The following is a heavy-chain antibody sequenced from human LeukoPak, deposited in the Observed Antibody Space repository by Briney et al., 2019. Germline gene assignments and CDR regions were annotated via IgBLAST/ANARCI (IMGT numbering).Heavy chain of an antibody. CDR3: ARGGSFGLKANLDS. D-gene: IGHD3/OR15-3a*01. CDR2: MSPYGGNT. CDR1: GYAFTTSD. J-gene: IGHJ4*02. V-gene: IGHV1-8*01. Sequence: VASVTVSCKASGYAFTTSDINWVRQAPGQGLEWMGWMSPYGGNTRYAQKFQARITMTRNTSASTAYMELSSLTSEDTAVYYCARGGSFGLKANLDSWGQGTLVTVSS.